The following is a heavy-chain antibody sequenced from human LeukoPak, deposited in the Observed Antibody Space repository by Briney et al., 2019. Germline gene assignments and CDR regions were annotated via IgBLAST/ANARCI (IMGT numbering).Heavy chain of an antibody. Sequence: PGRSLRLSCAASGFTFDDYAMHWLRQAPGKGLEWVSGISWNSGSIGYADSVKGRFTISRDNAKNSLYLQMNDLRAEDTGVYYCAKAGRSNFPYDYWGQGTLVTVSS. CDR3: AKAGRSNFPYDY. D-gene: IGHD2-2*01. J-gene: IGHJ4*02. CDR2: ISWNSGSI. V-gene: IGHV3-9*01. CDR1: GFTFDDYA.